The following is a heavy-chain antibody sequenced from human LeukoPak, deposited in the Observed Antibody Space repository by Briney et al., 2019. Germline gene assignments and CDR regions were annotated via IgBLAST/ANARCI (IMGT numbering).Heavy chain of an antibody. J-gene: IGHJ4*02. CDR1: GGSISGYY. V-gene: IGHV4-34*01. D-gene: IGHD5-12*01. CDR2: INYSGSI. Sequence: PSETLSLTSAVYGGSISGYYWSWIRQPPGKGLEWIGEINYSGSINYNPSLKSRVTISVDTSKNQFSLKLSSVTAADTAVYYCARDVGAGGYEYWGQGTPVTVSS. CDR3: ARDVGAGGYEY.